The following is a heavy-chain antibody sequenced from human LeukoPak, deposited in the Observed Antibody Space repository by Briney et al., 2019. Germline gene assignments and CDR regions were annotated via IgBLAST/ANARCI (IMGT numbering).Heavy chain of an antibody. D-gene: IGHD1-1*01. V-gene: IGHV1-18*01. Sequence: ASVKVSFKASGYNFNYYGVTWVGQAPGQGLEWMGWISALTGDTNYAQKFQCRVTMTTDTSTDTAYMEMRSLRSDDTAVYYCAREATGRAFDPWGQGTLVTVSS. CDR2: ISALTGDT. J-gene: IGHJ5*02. CDR1: GYNFNYYG. CDR3: AREATGRAFDP.